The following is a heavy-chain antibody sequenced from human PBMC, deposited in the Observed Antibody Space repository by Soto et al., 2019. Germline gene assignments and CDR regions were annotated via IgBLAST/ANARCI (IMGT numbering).Heavy chain of an antibody. J-gene: IGHJ2*01. CDR3: AKDASSGITSFDL. Sequence: EVQLLESGGGLVQPGGSLRLSCAASGFTFSSYAMSWVRQAPGKGLEWGSATSGSGGSTYYADSVKGRFTISRDNSKNALYLQMNSLRAEDTALYCCAKDASSGITSFDLWGRGTLVTVSS. V-gene: IGHV3-23*01. CDR2: TSGSGGST. CDR1: GFTFSSYA. D-gene: IGHD3-3*01.